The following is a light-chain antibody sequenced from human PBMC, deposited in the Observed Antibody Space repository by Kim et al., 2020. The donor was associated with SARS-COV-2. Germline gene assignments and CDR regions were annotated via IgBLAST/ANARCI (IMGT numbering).Light chain of an antibody. J-gene: IGKJ4*01. Sequence: VSPGERATRSCRASQSVSSNLAWYQQKPGQAPRLLIYSASTRATGIPARFSGSGSGTEFTLTISSLQSEDFAVYYCQQYNNWPLTFGGGTKVDIK. CDR2: SAS. V-gene: IGKV3-15*01. CDR1: QSVSSN. CDR3: QQYNNWPLT.